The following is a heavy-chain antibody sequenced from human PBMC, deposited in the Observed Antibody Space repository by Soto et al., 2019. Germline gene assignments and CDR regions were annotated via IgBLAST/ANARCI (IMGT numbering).Heavy chain of an antibody. Sequence: GGSLRLSCAASGFTFSSYAMSWVRQAPGKGLEWVSAISGGGGSTYYADSVKGRLTISGDNSKNTLYLQMNSLGAEDTAVYYCAKLEGYCSGGSCPRRAFDIWGQGTMVTVSS. D-gene: IGHD2-15*01. V-gene: IGHV3-23*01. CDR1: GFTFSSYA. CDR3: AKLEGYCSGGSCPRRAFDI. J-gene: IGHJ3*02. CDR2: ISGGGGST.